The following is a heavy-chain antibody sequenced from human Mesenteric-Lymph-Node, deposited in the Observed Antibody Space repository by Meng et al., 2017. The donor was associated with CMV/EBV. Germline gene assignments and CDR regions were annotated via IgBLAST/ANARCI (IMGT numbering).Heavy chain of an antibody. Sequence: CVVSGLEFSDYYMDWVRQAPGKALVRVSHLRGDGGGTGYADSVRGRFTIARDNAKNTLYLKMNSLRVDDTAVYYCGRGGVPASVDLWGQGALVTVSS. J-gene: IGHJ4*02. CDR1: GLEFSDYY. CDR3: GRGGVPASVDL. D-gene: IGHD2-2*01. V-gene: IGHV3-74*01. CDR2: LRGDGGGT.